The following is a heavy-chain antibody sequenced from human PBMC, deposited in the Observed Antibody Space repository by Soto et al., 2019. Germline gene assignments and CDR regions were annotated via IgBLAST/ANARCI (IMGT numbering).Heavy chain of an antibody. Sequence: SETLSLTCTVSGGSISSGDYYWSWIRQPPGKGLEWIGYIYYSGSTNYNPSLKSRVTISVDTSKNQFSLKLSSVTAADTAVYYCARQEGYYYGSGSLEYAFDIWGQGTMVTVSS. CDR1: GGSISSGDYY. J-gene: IGHJ3*02. V-gene: IGHV4-61*08. CDR3: ARQEGYYYGSGSLEYAFDI. D-gene: IGHD3-10*01. CDR2: IYYSGST.